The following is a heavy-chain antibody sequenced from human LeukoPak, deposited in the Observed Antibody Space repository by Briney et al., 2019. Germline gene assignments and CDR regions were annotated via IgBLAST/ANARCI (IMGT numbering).Heavy chain of an antibody. CDR2: ISYDGSNK. CDR1: GFTFSSYG. J-gene: IGHJ4*02. Sequence: PGGSLRLSCAASGFTFSSYGMHWVRQDPGKGLEWVAVISYDGSNKYYADSVKGRFTISRDNSKNTLYLQMNSLRAEDTAVYYCAKVIPPVAGGYWGQGTLVTVSS. CDR3: AKVIPPVAGGY. V-gene: IGHV3-30*18. D-gene: IGHD6-19*01.